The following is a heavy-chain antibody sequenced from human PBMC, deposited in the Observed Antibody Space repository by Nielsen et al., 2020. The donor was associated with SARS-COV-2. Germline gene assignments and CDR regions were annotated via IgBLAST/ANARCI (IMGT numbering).Heavy chain of an antibody. CDR3: ARPPGLAVAGPIPYYGMDV. Sequence: ASVKVSCKASGYTFTDYYMHWVRQAPGQGLEWMGRIYPKGGGTNYAQKFQCRVTMTRDTSISTVYMELSRLRYDDTAVYYCARPPGLAVAGPIPYYGMDVWGQGTTVTVSS. J-gene: IGHJ6*02. D-gene: IGHD6-19*01. CDR1: GYTFTDYY. V-gene: IGHV1-2*06. CDR2: IYPKGGGT.